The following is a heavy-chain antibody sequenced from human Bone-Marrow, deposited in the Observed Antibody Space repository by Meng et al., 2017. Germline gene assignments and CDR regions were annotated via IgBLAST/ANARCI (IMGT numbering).Heavy chain of an antibody. CDR3: ARESLRYYDSSGYTNYYFDY. D-gene: IGHD3-22*01. Sequence: SETLSLTCTVSGGSISSYYWSWIRQPPGKGLEWIGYIYYSGSTNYNPSLKSRVTISVDTSKNQFSLKLSSVTAADTAVYYCARESLRYYDSSGYTNYYFDYWGQGTLVTVSS. CDR2: IYYSGST. CDR1: GGSISSYY. V-gene: IGHV4-59*01. J-gene: IGHJ4*02.